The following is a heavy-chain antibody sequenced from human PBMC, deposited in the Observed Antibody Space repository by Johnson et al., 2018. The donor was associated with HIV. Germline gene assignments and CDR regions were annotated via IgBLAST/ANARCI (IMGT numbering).Heavy chain of an antibody. V-gene: IGHV3-30-3*01. D-gene: IGHD3-3*01. J-gene: IGHJ3*02. CDR1: GFTFSSYA. CDR2: ISDDGTNT. Sequence: QVQLVESGGGVVQPGRSLRLSCAASGFTFSSYAMHWVRQAPGKGLEGVAVISDDGTNTDYADAVKGRFTISRDNSKNTLYLQMNSLRTEDTAVYHCARGRMHFLEGGAFDIWGQGTMVTVSS. CDR3: ARGRMHFLEGGAFDI.